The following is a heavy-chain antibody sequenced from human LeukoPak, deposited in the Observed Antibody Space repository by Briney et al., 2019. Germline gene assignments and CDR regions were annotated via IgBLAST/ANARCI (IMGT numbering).Heavy chain of an antibody. J-gene: IGHJ4*02. CDR1: GGSFSGYY. V-gene: IGHV4-34*01. D-gene: IGHD3-10*01. CDR2: INHSGST. Sequence: SETLSLTCAVYGGSFSGYYWSWIRQPPGKGLEWIGEINHSGSTNYNPSLKSRVTVSVDTSKNQFSLKLSSVTAADTAVYYCARRGYYGSGKIDWGQGTLVTVSS. CDR3: ARRGYYGSGKID.